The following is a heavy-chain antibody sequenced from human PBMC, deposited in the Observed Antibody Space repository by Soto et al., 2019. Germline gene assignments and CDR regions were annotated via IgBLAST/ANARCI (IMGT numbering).Heavy chain of an antibody. CDR1: GGTFGNSA. Sequence: QVQLVQSRAEVKKPGSSVTVSCKASGGTFGNSAVSWVRQAPGQGLEWMGGIIPIFRTPDYAQKFQGRVTITADESTSTVYMELTSLRSEDTAVYYCARDKDRQQLGGNYYYGIDVWGQGTTVTVSS. CDR2: IIPIFRTP. CDR3: ARDKDRQQLGGNYYYGIDV. D-gene: IGHD3-3*02. J-gene: IGHJ6*02. V-gene: IGHV1-69*12.